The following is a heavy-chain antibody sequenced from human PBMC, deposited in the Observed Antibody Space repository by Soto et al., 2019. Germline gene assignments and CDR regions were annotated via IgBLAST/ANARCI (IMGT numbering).Heavy chain of an antibody. V-gene: IGHV4-59*08. CDR3: ARDLGVTTFGVLST. Sequence: SETLSLTCTVSGGSISSYYWSWIRQPPGKGLEWIGYIYYSGSTNYNPSLKSRVTISVDTSKNQFSLKLSSVTAADTAVYYCARDLGVTTFGVLSTWGQGTLVTVSS. J-gene: IGHJ4*02. D-gene: IGHD3-16*01. CDR2: IYYSGST. CDR1: GGSISSYY.